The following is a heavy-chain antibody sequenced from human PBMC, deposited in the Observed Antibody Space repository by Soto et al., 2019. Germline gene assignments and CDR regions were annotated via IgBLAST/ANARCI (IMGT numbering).Heavy chain of an antibody. CDR2: INHSGST. V-gene: IGHV4-34*01. J-gene: IGHJ4*02. D-gene: IGHD2-15*01. CDR1: GGSFSGYN. Sequence: ETLSLTCAVYGGSFSGYNWSWIRQPPGKGLEWIGEINHSGSTNYNPSLKSRVTISVDTSKNQFSLKLSSVTAADTAVYYCARRAIVVVVAEYYFDYWGQGTLVTVSS. CDR3: ARRAIVVVVAEYYFDY.